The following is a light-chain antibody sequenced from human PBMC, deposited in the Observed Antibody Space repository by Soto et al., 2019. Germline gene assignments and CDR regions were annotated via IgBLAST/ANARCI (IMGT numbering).Light chain of an antibody. Sequence: QSALTQPASVSGSPGHSITISCTGTSSDVGGYNYVSWYQQHPGKAPKLMIYDVNNRPSGVSNLFSGSKSGNTASLSISGLHAEDAADYYCSSYTSISFLFGGGNKLTVL. J-gene: IGLJ2*01. CDR1: SSDVGGYNY. CDR3: SSYTSISFL. V-gene: IGLV2-14*01. CDR2: DVN.